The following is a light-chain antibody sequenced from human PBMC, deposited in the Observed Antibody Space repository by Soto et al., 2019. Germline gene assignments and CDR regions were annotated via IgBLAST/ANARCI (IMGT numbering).Light chain of an antibody. V-gene: IGLV2-11*01. CDR3: CSYAGSSLVV. CDR2: DVS. CDR1: RSDVGGYNY. Sequence: QSALTQPRSVSGSPGQSVTISCTGTRSDVGGYNYVSWYQQHPGKAPKLMIYDVSKRPSGVPDRFSGSKSDNTASLTISGLQAEDEADYYCCSYAGSSLVVFGGWTKLTVL. J-gene: IGLJ3*02.